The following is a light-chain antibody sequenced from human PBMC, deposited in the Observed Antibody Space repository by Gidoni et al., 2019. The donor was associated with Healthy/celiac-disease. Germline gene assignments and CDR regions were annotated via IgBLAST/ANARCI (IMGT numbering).Light chain of an antibody. J-gene: IGLJ3*02. CDR2: GNS. CDR1: SYNIGAGYD. CDR3: QSYDSSLSGWV. Sequence: QSVLTQPPSVSSAPGQRVTITCTGSSYNIGAGYDVHWYQQHPGTAPKLLIYGNSNRPSGVPDRFSGSKSGTSASLAVTGLQAEDEADYYCQSYDSSLSGWVFGGGTKLTV. V-gene: IGLV1-40*01.